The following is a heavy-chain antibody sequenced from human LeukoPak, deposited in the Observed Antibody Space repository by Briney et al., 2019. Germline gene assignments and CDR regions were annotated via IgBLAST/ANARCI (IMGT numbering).Heavy chain of an antibody. CDR2: IRYDGSNK. D-gene: IGHD3-22*01. CDR3: ARDNGYDSLPWDY. V-gene: IGHV3-30*02. Sequence: GGSLRLSCAASGFTFSSYGMHWVRQAPGKGLEWVAFIRYDGSNKYYADSVKGRFTISRDNAKNSLYLQMNSLRAEDTAVYYCARDNGYDSLPWDYWGQGTLVTVSS. J-gene: IGHJ4*02. CDR1: GFTFSSYG.